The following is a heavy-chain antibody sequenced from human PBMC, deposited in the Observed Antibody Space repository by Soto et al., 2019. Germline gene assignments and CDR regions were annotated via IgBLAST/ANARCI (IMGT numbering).Heavy chain of an antibody. CDR2: ISGDGSTT. J-gene: IGHJ4*02. V-gene: IGHV3-74*01. CDR1: GFTFSNYW. CDR3: ARRDWNGGYCDF. D-gene: IGHD1-1*01. Sequence: EVQLVESGGGLVQPGGSLRLSCAASGFTFSNYWMHWVRQVPGKGLVWVSRISGDGSTTHYADFAKGRFTISRDNAKNTVYLQMNSLRVEDTAVYYCARRDWNGGYCDFWGQGILVTGSS.